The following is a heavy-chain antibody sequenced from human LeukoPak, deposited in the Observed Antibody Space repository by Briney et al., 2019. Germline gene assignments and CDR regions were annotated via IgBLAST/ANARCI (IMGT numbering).Heavy chain of an antibody. CDR1: GFTFSSYG. D-gene: IGHD3-9*01. J-gene: IGHJ4*02. Sequence: PGRSLRLSCAASGFTFSSYGMHWVRQAPGKGLEWVAVISYDGSNKYYADSVKGRFTISRDNSKNTLYLQMNSLRAEDTAVYYCAKLGDILTGYPYYFDCWGQGTLVTVSS. CDR3: AKLGDILTGYPYYFDC. CDR2: ISYDGSNK. V-gene: IGHV3-30*18.